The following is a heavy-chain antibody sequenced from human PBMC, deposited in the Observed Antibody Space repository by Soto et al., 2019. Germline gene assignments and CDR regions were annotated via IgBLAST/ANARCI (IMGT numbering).Heavy chain of an antibody. CDR3: ARGRGNRYSYYYYGMDV. Sequence: LGGSLRLSCAASGFTFSSYSMNWVRQAPGKGLEWVSYISSSSSTIYYADSVKGRFTISRDNSKNTLYLQMNSLRAEDTAVYYCARGRGNRYSYYYYGMDVWGQGTTVTVSS. V-gene: IGHV3-48*01. J-gene: IGHJ6*02. D-gene: IGHD4-4*01. CDR1: GFTFSSYS. CDR2: ISSSSSTI.